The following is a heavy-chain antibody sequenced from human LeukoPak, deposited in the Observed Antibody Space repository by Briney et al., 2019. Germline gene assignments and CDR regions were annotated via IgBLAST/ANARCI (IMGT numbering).Heavy chain of an antibody. CDR2: INPSGGST. CDR3: ATFHRGIAAAARAEYFQH. J-gene: IGHJ1*01. D-gene: IGHD6-13*01. V-gene: IGHV1-46*01. CDR1: GYTFTSYA. Sequence: GASVKVSCKASGYTFTSYAIHWVRQAPGQGLEWMGIINPSGGSTSYAQKFQGRVTMTRDTSTSTVYMELSSLRSEDTAVYYCATFHRGIAAAARAEYFQHWGQGTLVTVSS.